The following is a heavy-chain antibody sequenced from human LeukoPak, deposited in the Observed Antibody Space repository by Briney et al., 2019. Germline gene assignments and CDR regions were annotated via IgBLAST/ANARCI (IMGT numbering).Heavy chain of an antibody. CDR2: ISGSGGST. CDR3: EKNYYDSSDYYYFDY. CDR1: GFTFSSYA. D-gene: IGHD3-22*01. V-gene: IGHV3-23*01. J-gene: IGHJ4*02. Sequence: PGGSLRLSCAASGFTFSSYAMSCVRQAPGKGLEWVSAISGSGGSTYYADSVKGRFTISRDNSKNTLYLQMNSLRAEDTAVYYCEKNYYDSSDYYYFDYWGQGTLVTVSS.